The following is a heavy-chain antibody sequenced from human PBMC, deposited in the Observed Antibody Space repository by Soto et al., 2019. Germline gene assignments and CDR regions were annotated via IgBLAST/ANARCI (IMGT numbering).Heavy chain of an antibody. J-gene: IGHJ4*02. D-gene: IGHD2-15*01. CDR2: ISYDGSNK. CDR3: ARLLVVVVAASRDFDY. Sequence: LRLSCAASGFTFSSYAMHWVRQAPGKGLEWVAVISYDGSNKYYADSVKGRFTISRDNSKNTLYLQMNSLRAEDTAVYYCARLLVVVVAASRDFDYWGQGTLVTVSS. V-gene: IGHV3-30-3*01. CDR1: GFTFSSYA.